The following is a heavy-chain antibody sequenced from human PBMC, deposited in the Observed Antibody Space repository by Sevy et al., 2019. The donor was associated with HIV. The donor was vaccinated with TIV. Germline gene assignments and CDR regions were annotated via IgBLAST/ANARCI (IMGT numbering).Heavy chain of an antibody. J-gene: IGHJ4*02. D-gene: IGHD2-2*01. Sequence: GGSLRLSCAASGFTFDDYAMHWVRQAPGKGLEWVSLISWDGGSTYYADSVKGRFTISRDNSKNSLYLQMNRLRAEDTVLYYGAKDGGGVVPAAMPDIWGQGTLVTVSS. CDR1: GFTFDDYA. CDR2: ISWDGGST. CDR3: AKDGGGVVPAAMPDI. V-gene: IGHV3-43D*03.